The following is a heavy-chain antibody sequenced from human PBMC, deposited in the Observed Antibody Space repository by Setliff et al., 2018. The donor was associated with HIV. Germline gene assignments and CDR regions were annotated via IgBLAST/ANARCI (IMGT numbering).Heavy chain of an antibody. Sequence: SETLSLTCTVSGDSISSHYWNWIRQPPGQGLEWIGYIYYSGNTNYNPSLKSRVTISIDTSKNRFFLKLNSVTAADTAIYYCARDLHQPGYFYYVDVWGKGTAVTVSS. CDR3: ARDLHQPGYFYYVDV. J-gene: IGHJ6*04. CDR1: GDSISSHY. CDR2: IYYSGNT. V-gene: IGHV4-59*11. D-gene: IGHD3-16*01.